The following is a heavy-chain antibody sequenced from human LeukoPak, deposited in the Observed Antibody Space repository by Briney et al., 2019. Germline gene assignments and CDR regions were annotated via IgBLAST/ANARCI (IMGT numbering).Heavy chain of an antibody. CDR3: ARQTVVVTANPYYFDY. D-gene: IGHD2-21*02. CDR2: INHSGST. V-gene: IGHV4-34*01. Sequence: PSETLSLTCAVYGGSFSGYYWSWIRQPPGKGLEWIGEINHSGSTNYNPSLKSRVTISVDTSKNQFSRKLSSVTAADTAVYYCARQTVVVTANPYYFDYWGQGTLVTVSS. J-gene: IGHJ4*02. CDR1: GGSFSGYY.